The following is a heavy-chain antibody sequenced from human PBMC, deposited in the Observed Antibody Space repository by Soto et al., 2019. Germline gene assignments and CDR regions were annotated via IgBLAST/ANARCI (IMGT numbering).Heavy chain of an antibody. D-gene: IGHD1-1*01. Sequence: QVQLVESGGGVVQPGRSLRLSCAASGFTFSSYGMHWVRQAPGKGLEWVTVISYDGNVAYYADSVKGRFTISRDKSKNTLYLQMNSLRTEHSAMYYCAKEGPITNWYLDYWGQGTLVTVSS. CDR2: ISYDGNVA. V-gene: IGHV3-30*18. J-gene: IGHJ4*02. CDR1: GFTFSSYG. CDR3: AKEGPITNWYLDY.